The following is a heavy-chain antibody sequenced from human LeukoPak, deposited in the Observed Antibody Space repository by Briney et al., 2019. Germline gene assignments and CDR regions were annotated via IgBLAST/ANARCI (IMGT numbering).Heavy chain of an antibody. V-gene: IGHV1-8*03. CDR1: GYTFTSYD. Sequence: ASVKVSCKASGYTFTSYDINWVRQATGQGLEWMGWMNPNSGNTGYAQKFQGRVTITRNTSISTAYMELSSLGSEDTAVYYCARGVLRFLEWSNWFDPWGQGTLVTVSS. D-gene: IGHD3-3*01. CDR3: ARGVLRFLEWSNWFDP. CDR2: MNPNSGNT. J-gene: IGHJ5*02.